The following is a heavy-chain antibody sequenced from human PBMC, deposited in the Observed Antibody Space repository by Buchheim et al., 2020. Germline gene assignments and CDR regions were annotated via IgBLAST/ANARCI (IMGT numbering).Heavy chain of an antibody. CDR1: GGSISSSSYY. Sequence: QLQLQESGPGLVKPSETLSLTCNVSGGSISSSSYYWGWIRQPPGKGLEWIGSIYYSGSTYYNPSLKSRVTISVDTSKNQFSLKLSSVTAADTAVYYCARGYSSSWYVDNWFDPWGQGTL. CDR3: ARGYSSSWYVDNWFDP. D-gene: IGHD6-13*01. J-gene: IGHJ5*02. V-gene: IGHV4-39*07. CDR2: IYYSGST.